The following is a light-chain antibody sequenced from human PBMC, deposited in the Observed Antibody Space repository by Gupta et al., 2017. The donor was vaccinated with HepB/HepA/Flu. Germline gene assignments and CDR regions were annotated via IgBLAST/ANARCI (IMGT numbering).Light chain of an antibody. CDR1: SSDVGGYNY. Sequence: QSALTKPAPVSGSPGQSNTISCTGTSSDVGGYNYVSWYQQHPGKAPKLMIYDVSNRPSGVSNRFSGSKSGNTASLTISGLQAEDEADYYCSSYTSSSTPNWVFGGGTKLTVL. V-gene: IGLV2-14*03. J-gene: IGLJ3*02. CDR2: DVS. CDR3: SSYTSSSTPNWV.